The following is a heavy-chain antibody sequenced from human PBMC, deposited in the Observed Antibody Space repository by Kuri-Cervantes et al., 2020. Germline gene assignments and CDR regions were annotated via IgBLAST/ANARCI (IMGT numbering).Heavy chain of an antibody. V-gene: IGHV4-34*01. J-gene: IGHJ4*02. Sequence: SETLSLTCSVSGGSISGYYWSWIRQPPGKGLEWIGEINHSGSTNYNPSLKSRVTISVDRSKNQFSLKLSSVTAADTAVYYCARDDGWGGLHWGQGTLVTVSS. CDR1: GGSISGYY. CDR2: INHSGST. D-gene: IGHD3-10*01. CDR3: ARDDGWGGLH.